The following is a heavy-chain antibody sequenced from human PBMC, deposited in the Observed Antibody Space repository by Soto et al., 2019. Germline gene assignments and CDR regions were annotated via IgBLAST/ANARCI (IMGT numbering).Heavy chain of an antibody. CDR2: ISPYNGNT. J-gene: IGHJ4*02. Sequence: QVQLVQSGAEVKKPGASVKFSCKASGYTFINYGISWVRQAPGQGLEWMGWISPYNGNTDFAQKLQGRVTMTTDTSTSTAYMELRSLRSDDTAVYYCARGGHCTNGVCYTFEYWGQGTLVTVSS. V-gene: IGHV1-18*01. CDR1: GYTFINYG. CDR3: ARGGHCTNGVCYTFEY. D-gene: IGHD2-8*01.